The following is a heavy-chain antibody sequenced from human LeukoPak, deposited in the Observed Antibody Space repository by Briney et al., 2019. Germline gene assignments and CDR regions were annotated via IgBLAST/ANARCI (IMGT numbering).Heavy chain of an antibody. CDR3: ARSPWGIDYGAGNWFDH. D-gene: IGHD4-17*01. J-gene: IGHJ5*02. Sequence: PGGSLRLSCAASGFTFSSYGMHWVRQAPGKGLEWVAVISYDVGKKYYADSVKGRFTISRDNSKNTLYLQMNSLRAEDTAVYYCARSPWGIDYGAGNWFDHWGQGTLVTVSS. V-gene: IGHV3-30*03. CDR2: ISYDVGKK. CDR1: GFTFSSYG.